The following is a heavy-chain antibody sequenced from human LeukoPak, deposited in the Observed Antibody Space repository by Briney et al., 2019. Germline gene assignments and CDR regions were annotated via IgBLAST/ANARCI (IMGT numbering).Heavy chain of an antibody. J-gene: IGHJ4*02. D-gene: IGHD2-15*01. CDR3: AREDCSGDGCYSFDY. V-gene: IGHV4-59*01. CDR1: GGSISSYY. Sequence: SETLSLTCTVSGGSISSYYWSWIRQPPGKGLEWIGYIYHSGSTNYNPSLKSRVTISVDTSKNQFSLKLSSVTAADTAVYYCAREDCSGDGCYSFDYWGQGTLVTVSS. CDR2: IYHSGST.